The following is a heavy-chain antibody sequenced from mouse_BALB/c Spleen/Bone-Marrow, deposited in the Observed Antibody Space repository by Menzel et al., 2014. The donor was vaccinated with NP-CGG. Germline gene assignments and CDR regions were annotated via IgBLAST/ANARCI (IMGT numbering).Heavy chain of an antibody. Sequence: EVQLQQSGPGLVKPSQSLSLPCSVTGYSITSGYYWNWIRQFPGNKLEWMGYISYDGTNNYSPSLKNRFSITRDTSKNQFFLKLNSVTTEDTATYYCSRGLILMDYWGQGTSVTVSS. CDR3: SRGLILMDY. CDR2: ISYDGTN. D-gene: IGHD1-1*01. CDR1: GYSITSGYY. J-gene: IGHJ4*01. V-gene: IGHV3-6*02.